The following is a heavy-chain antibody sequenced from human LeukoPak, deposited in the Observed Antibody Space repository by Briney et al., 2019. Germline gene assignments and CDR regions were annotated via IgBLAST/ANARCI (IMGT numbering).Heavy chain of an antibody. CDR1: GFTFSCCG. CDR2: VSSDGSNQ. CDR3: ARDGDGLIFPTDS. Sequence: PGGSLRLSCAASGFTFSCCGMHWVRQAPGKGLEWVTVVSSDGSNQYYADSVKGRFTSSRDISKNTLYLQMNSLRAEDTAVYYCARDGDGLIFPTDSWGQGTLVTVSS. D-gene: IGHD2-21*01. J-gene: IGHJ4*02. V-gene: IGHV3-30*03.